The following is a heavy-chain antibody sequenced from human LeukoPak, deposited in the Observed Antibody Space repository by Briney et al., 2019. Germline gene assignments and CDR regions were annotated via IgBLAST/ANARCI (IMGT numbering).Heavy chain of an antibody. CDR2: MNPNSGNT. D-gene: IGHD3-22*01. CDR3: AATNYYDSSGVSFDY. V-gene: IGHV1-8*01. CDR1: GYTFTSYD. J-gene: IGHJ4*02. Sequence: ASVKLSCKASGYTFTSYDINWVRQATGQGREWMGWMNPNSGNTGYAQKFQGRVTMTRNTSISTAYMELSSLRSEDTAVYYCAATNYYDSSGVSFDYWGQGTLVTVSS.